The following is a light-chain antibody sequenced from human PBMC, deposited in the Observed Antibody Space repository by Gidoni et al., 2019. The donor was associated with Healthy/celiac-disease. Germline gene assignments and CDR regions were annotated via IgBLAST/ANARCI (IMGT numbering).Light chain of an antibody. V-gene: IGKV1-39*01. Sequence: DIQFTQVPSSLSASVGDRVTITCRASQSISSYLNWYQQKPGKAPRLLIYPASSLQSGVPSRFSGSGSGTDFTLTISSMQPEDFATYYWQQSYSTPWTFXQXTKVEIK. CDR2: PAS. CDR1: QSISSY. CDR3: QQSYSTPWT. J-gene: IGKJ1*01.